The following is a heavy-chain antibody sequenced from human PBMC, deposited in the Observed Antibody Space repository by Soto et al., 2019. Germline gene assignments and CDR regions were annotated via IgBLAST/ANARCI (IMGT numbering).Heavy chain of an antibody. Sequence: SETLSLTCTVSGGSISSSSYYWGWIRQPPGKGLEWIGSIYYSGSTHYNPSLKSRVTISVDTSKNQFSLKLSSVTAADTAVYYCARLVEHWQWLRLFDYWGQGTLVTVS. CDR1: GGSISSSSYY. CDR2: IYYSGST. CDR3: ARLVEHWQWLRLFDY. J-gene: IGHJ4*02. D-gene: IGHD5-12*01. V-gene: IGHV4-39*01.